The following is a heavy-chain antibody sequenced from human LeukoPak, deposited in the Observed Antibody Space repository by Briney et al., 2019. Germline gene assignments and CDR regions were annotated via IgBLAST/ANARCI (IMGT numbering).Heavy chain of an antibody. CDR3: ARIVGMPAGSDYYFDY. CDR1: GFTFSNYA. V-gene: IGHV3-23*01. J-gene: IGHJ4*02. CDR2: ISGSGDPT. Sequence: GGSLRLSCAASGFTFSNYAMSWVRQAPGKGLEWVSTISGSGDPTYYADSVKGRFTISRDNSKNTLYLKVNSLRAEDTAVYYCARIVGMPAGSDYYFDYWGQGTLVTVSS. D-gene: IGHD3-10*01.